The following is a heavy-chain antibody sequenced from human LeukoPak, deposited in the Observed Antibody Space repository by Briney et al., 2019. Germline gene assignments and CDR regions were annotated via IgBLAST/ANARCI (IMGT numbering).Heavy chain of an antibody. CDR2: IYWDDDK. J-gene: IGHJ5*02. D-gene: IGHD3-10*01. V-gene: IGHV2-5*02. CDR1: WFSLSTSGVG. Sequence: SGPTLVNPTQTLTLTCTFSWFSLSTSGVGVGWIRQPPGKALEWLALIYWDDDKRYNPSLKSRLTITEDTSKNQVVLTMTNMDPVDTGTYYCAHRPRLVPGADWFDTSGQGTLVTVSS. CDR3: AHRPRLVPGADWFDT.